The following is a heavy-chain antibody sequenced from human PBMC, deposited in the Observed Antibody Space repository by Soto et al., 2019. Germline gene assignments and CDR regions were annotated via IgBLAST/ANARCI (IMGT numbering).Heavy chain of an antibody. CDR2: IYYSGST. CDR1: GGSFSGYY. V-gene: IGHV4-59*08. J-gene: IGHJ2*01. Sequence: PSETLSLTCAVYGGSFSGYYWSWIRQPPGKGLEWIGYIYYSGSTNYNPSLKSRVTISVDTSKNQFSLKLSSVTAADTAVYYCARPPFARYDFWSGYYTPDYWYFDLWGRGTLVTVSS. D-gene: IGHD3-3*01. CDR3: ARPPFARYDFWSGYYTPDYWYFDL.